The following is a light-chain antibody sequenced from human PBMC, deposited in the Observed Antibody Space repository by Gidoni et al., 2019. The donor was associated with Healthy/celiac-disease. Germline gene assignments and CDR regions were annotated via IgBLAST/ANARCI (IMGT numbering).Light chain of an antibody. CDR2: DAS. J-gene: IGKJ3*01. V-gene: IGKV1-33*01. Sequence: EIEMTQSPSSLSASVGDRVTITCQASQDISNHLNWYQQKPGQAPKLLIYDASNLETGVPSRFSGSGSGTDFTFTISSLQPEDIATYYCQQYDNRPFTFGPGTKVDIK. CDR3: QQYDNRPFT. CDR1: QDISNH.